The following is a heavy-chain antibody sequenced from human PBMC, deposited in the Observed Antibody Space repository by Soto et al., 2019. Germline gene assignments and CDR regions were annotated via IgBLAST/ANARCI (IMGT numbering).Heavy chain of an antibody. CDR2: IYNSGST. CDR1: GGSINTGEYY. V-gene: IGHV4-30-4*01. CDR3: ARILSGHPGLPDY. D-gene: IGHD5-12*01. Sequence: QVQLQESGPGLVKPSQTLSLTCTVSGGSINTGEYYWHWIRQSPGKVLEWIGYIYNSGSTYYNPSLKSRVAISVDRSRNQFSLNLNSVTAADTAVYYCARILSGHPGLPDYWGQGALVTVSS. J-gene: IGHJ4*02.